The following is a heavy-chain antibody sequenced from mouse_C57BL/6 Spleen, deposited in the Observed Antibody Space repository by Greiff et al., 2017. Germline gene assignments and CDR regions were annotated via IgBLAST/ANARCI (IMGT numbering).Heavy chain of an antibody. CDR1: GYTFTSYW. CDR3: ARSGSNYWYFDV. Sequence: QVQLQQPGAELVRPGSSVKLSCKASGYTFTSYWMHWVKQRPIKGLEWIGNIDPSDSETHYNQKFKDKATLTVDKSSSTAYMQLSSLTSEDSAVYYCARSGSNYWYFDVWGTGTTVTVSS. CDR2: IDPSDSET. V-gene: IGHV1-52*01. J-gene: IGHJ1*03. D-gene: IGHD2-5*01.